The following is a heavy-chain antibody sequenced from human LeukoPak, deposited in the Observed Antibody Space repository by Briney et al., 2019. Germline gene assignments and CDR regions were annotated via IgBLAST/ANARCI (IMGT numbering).Heavy chain of an antibody. V-gene: IGHV3-11*01. CDR2: ISSSGSTI. CDR3: ARYCSGGSCYSYNWFDP. D-gene: IGHD2-15*01. CDR1: GFTFSDYY. J-gene: IGHJ5*02. Sequence: GGSLRLSCAASGFTFSDYYMSWIRQAPGKGLEWVSYISSSGSTIYYADSVKGRFTISRDNAKNSLYLRMNGLSPEDTAVYYCARYCSGGSCYSYNWFDPWGQGTLVTVSS.